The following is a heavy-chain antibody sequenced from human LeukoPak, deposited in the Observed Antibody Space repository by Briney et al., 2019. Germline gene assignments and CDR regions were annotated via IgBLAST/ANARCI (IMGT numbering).Heavy chain of an antibody. CDR1: GFTFSSYW. Sequence: SGGSLRLSCVASGFTFSSYWMHWVRQAPGKGLVWVSRIKGDGSTNYADSVKGRFTISRDNAKNTVSLQMNSLRAEDTGVYFCARAPSEIGGYYPEYFRHWGQGTLVTVSS. D-gene: IGHD3-22*01. CDR3: ARAPSEIGGYYPEYFRH. J-gene: IGHJ1*01. CDR2: IKGDGST. V-gene: IGHV3-74*01.